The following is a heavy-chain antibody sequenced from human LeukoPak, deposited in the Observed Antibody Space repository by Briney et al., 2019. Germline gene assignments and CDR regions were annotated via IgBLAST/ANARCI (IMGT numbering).Heavy chain of an antibody. CDR3: AKDFRVGATYFDY. CDR2: IWYDGSNK. J-gene: IGHJ4*02. D-gene: IGHD1-26*01. CDR1: GFTFSSYG. V-gene: IGHV3-33*06. Sequence: GGSLRLSCAASGFTFSSYGMHWVRQAPGKGLEWVAVIWYDGSNKYYADSVKGRFTISRDNSKNTLYLQMSSLRAEDTAVYYSAKDFRVGATYFDYWGQGTLVTVSS.